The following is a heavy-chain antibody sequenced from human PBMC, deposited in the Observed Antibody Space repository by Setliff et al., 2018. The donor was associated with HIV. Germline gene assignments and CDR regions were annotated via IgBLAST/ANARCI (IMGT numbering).Heavy chain of an antibody. V-gene: IGHV4-4*09. J-gene: IGHJ6*03. CDR3: ARDRSSGRGYYYYYYMDV. CDR2: IYTSGST. D-gene: IGHD6-19*01. CDR1: GDSISTYC. Sequence: SETLSLTCTVSGDSISTYCWIWIRQPPGKGLEWIGNIYTSGSTNYNPSLKGRVTISVDTSKNQFSLKLSSVTAADTAVYYCARDRSSGRGYYYYYYMDVWGKGTTVTVSS.